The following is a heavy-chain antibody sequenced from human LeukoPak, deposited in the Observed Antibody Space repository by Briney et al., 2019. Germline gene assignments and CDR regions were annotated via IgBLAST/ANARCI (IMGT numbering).Heavy chain of an antibody. J-gene: IGHJ4*02. V-gene: IGHV4-59*01. CDR3: ARGGGPGRRDGNNDY. Sequence: SETLSLTCTVSGGSISSYYWSWIRQPPGKGLEWIGFIYYSGTTNYNPSLKSRVTISVDTSKNQFSLKLSSVTAADTAVYYCARGGGPGRRDGNNDYWGQGTLVTVSS. CDR2: IYYSGTT. CDR1: GGSISSYY. D-gene: IGHD5-24*01.